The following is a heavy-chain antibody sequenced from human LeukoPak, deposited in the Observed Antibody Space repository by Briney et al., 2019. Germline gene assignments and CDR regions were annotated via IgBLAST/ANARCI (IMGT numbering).Heavy chain of an antibody. CDR3: ARGTALYYYDSSGYSNFDY. CDR2: ISSSSSYI. V-gene: IGHV3-21*01. CDR1: GFTFSSYS. Sequence: PGGSLRLSCAASGFTFSSYSMNWVRQAPGKGLEWVSSISSSSSYIYCADSVKGRFTISRDNAKNSLYLQMNSLRAGDTAVYYCARGTALYYYDSSGYSNFDYWGQGTLVTVSS. D-gene: IGHD3-22*01. J-gene: IGHJ4*02.